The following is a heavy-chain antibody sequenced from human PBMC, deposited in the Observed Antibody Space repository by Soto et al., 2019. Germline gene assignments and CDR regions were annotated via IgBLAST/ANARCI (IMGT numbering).Heavy chain of an antibody. D-gene: IGHD2-8*01. CDR3: ARAEGVHYCYGMDV. CDR2: ISSSSRYK. Sequence: GGSLRLSCAASGFTFSDYSMNWVRQAPGKGLEWVSCISSSSRYKNYADSVKGRFTISRDNAKNSLYLQRNSLRAEDTGVYFCARAEGVHYCYGMDVWGQGSTVTVS. J-gene: IGHJ6*01. CDR1: GFTFSDYS. V-gene: IGHV3-21*01.